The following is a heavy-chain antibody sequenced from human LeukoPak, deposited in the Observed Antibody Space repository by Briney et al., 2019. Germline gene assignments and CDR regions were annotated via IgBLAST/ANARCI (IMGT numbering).Heavy chain of an antibody. CDR2: ISWNSGSI. V-gene: IGHV3-9*01. D-gene: IGHD5-18*01. J-gene: IGHJ4*02. CDR1: GFTFDDYA. CDR3: AKFTGYTAMAD. Sequence: GGSLRLSCAASGFTFDDYAMHWVRQAPGKGLEWVSGISWNSGSIGYADSVKGRFTISRDNAKNSLYLQMNSLRAEDTALYYCAKFTGYTAMADWGQGTLVPVSS.